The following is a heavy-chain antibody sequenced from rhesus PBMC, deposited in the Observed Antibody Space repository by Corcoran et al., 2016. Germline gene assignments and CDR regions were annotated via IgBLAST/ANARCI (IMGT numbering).Heavy chain of an antibody. J-gene: IGHJ4*01. CDR1: GGSISDSYR. D-gene: IGHD6-31*01. Sequence: QVQLQESGPGVVKPSETLSLPCAVSGGSISDSYRWSWIRPPPGTGMEWIGYIDGSRKRTIYNPARKRRGTIAKDTSKKQLSLKLSSVTAADTDVYDCARDSTAVAAGAVDYGGQGVLVTVSS. V-gene: IGHV4S10*01. CDR3: ARDSTAVAAGAVDY. CDR2: IDGSRKRT.